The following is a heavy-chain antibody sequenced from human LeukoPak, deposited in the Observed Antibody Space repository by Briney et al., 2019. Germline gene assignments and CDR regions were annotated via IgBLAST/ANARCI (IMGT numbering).Heavy chain of an antibody. V-gene: IGHV3-7*01. CDR1: GFTFNVYG. J-gene: IGHJ5*02. CDR2: IKQDGSEK. D-gene: IGHD6-13*01. CDR3: ARDKDGQQPSP. Sequence: GGSLRLSCATSGFTFNVYGMHWVRQAPGKGLEWVANIKQDGSEKYYVDSVKGRFTISRDNAKNSLYLQMNSLRAEDTAVYYCARDKDGQQPSPWGQGTLVTVSS.